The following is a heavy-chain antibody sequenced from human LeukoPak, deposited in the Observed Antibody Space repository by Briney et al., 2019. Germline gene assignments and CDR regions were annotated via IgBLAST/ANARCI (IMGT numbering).Heavy chain of an antibody. J-gene: IGHJ4*02. V-gene: IGHV4-39*07. Sequence: SETLSLTCTVSGGSISSSSYYWGWIRQPPGKGLEWIGSIYYSGSTYYNPSLKSRVTISVDTSKNQFSPKLSSVTAADTAVYYCARGGYYGSGNGYFDYWGQGTLVTVSS. CDR3: ARGGYYGSGNGYFDY. CDR2: IYYSGST. CDR1: GGSISSSSYY. D-gene: IGHD3-10*01.